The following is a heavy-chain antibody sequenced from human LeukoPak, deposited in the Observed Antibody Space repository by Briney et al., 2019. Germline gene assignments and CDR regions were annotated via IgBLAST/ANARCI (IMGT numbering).Heavy chain of an antibody. J-gene: IGHJ4*02. D-gene: IGHD3-16*01. CDR1: GFTFSSYS. V-gene: IGHV3-74*01. CDR3: ASAYYHYYFDY. CDR2: INGDGSST. Sequence: GGSLRLSCAASGFTFSSYSMHWVRQAPGKGLVWVSRINGDGSSTSYADSVKGRFTISRDNAKNTLYLQMNSLRAEDSAVYYCASAYYHYYFDYWGQGTLVTVSS.